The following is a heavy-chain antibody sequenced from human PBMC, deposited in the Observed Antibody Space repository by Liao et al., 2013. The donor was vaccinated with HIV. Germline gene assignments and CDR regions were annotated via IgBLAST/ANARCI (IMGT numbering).Heavy chain of an antibody. CDR3: AKNSGSYTIFDAYDI. D-gene: IGHD1-26*01. CDR2: IYTSGST. CDR1: GASISGYY. Sequence: QVQLQESGPGLVRPSETLSLSCSVSGASISGYYWSWIRQPAGKGLEWIGRIYTSGSTTYNPSLKSRVSISADTSKNHFSLKLSSVTAADTAVYYCAKNSGSYTIFDAYDIWGQGTMVTVSS. V-gene: IGHV4-4*07. J-gene: IGHJ3*02.